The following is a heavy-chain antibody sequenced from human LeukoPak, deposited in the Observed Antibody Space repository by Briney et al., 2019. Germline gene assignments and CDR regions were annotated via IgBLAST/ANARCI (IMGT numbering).Heavy chain of an antibody. CDR1: GGTFSSYA. D-gene: IGHD5-12*01. J-gene: IGHJ4*02. CDR2: IIPILGIA. V-gene: IGHV1-69*04. Sequence: SVKVSCKASGGTFSSYAISWVRQAPGQGLEWMGRIIPILGIANYAQKFQGRVTITADKSTSTAYMELSSLRSEDTAVYYCARDSRDGYNSDYWGQGALVTVSS. CDR3: ARDSRDGYNSDY.